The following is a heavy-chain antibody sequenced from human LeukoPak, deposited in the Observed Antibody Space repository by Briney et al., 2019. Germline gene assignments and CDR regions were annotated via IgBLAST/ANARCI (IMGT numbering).Heavy chain of an antibody. CDR3: AKGRGTTVTAAANY. D-gene: IGHD4-17*01. CDR2: ISGTGGTT. CDR1: GFTFSNYS. V-gene: IGHV3-23*01. Sequence: GGSLRLSCAASGFTFSNYSMSWVRQAPGKGLEWVSTISGTGGTTYYADSVKGRFTISRDNSKITLFLQFNSLRADDTAVYYCAKGRGTTVTAAANYWGQGTLVTVSS. J-gene: IGHJ4*02.